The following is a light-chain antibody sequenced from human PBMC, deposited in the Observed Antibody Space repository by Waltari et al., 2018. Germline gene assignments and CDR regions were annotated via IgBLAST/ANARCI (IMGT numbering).Light chain of an antibody. CDR3: MQSLRALWT. CDR2: LGS. CDR1: QSLLHSNGYND. V-gene: IGKV2-28*01. J-gene: IGKJ1*01. Sequence: DIVVTHSPLSLPVTPGEPASIPCRSSQSLLHSNGYNDLDWYLQKPGQSPQLLIYLGSNRASGVPDRVSGSGSGTDFTLKISRVEAEDVGVYYCMQSLRALWTFGQGTKVEIK.